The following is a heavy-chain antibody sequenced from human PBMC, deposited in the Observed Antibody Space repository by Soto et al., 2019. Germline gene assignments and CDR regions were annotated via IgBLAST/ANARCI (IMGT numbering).Heavy chain of an antibody. J-gene: IGHJ6*02. CDR1: GYSFTSYW. CDR3: AIQVVVNYGMDV. Sequence: EVQLVQSGAEVKKPGESLRISCKGSGYSFTSYWISWVRQMPGKGLEWMGRIDPSDPYTNYSPSFQGHVTISADKSISTAYQQWSSLKASDTAMYYCAIQVVVNYGMDVWGQGTTVTVAS. V-gene: IGHV5-10-1*01. CDR2: IDPSDPYT. D-gene: IGHD3-22*01.